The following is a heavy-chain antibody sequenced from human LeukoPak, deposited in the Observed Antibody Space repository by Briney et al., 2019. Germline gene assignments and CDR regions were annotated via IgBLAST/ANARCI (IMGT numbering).Heavy chain of an antibody. D-gene: IGHD2-2*01. Sequence: ASVKVSCKASGYTFTGYYMHWVRQAPGQGLEWMGWINPNSGGTNYAQKFQGRVAMTRDTSINTAYMELSRLRSDDTAVYYCVVVVVPAAPIDPWGQGTLVTVSS. CDR1: GYTFTGYY. CDR3: VVVVVPAAPIDP. CDR2: INPNSGGT. J-gene: IGHJ5*02. V-gene: IGHV1-2*02.